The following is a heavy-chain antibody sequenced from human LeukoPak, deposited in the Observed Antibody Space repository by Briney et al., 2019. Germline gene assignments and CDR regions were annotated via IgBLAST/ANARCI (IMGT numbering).Heavy chain of an antibody. J-gene: IGHJ1*01. Sequence: ASVKVSCKASGGTLSSYTISWVRQAPGQGLEWMGRIIPILGIANYAQKFQGRVTITADKSTSTAYMELSSLRSEDTAVYYCARYQGRACDFWSGYWGYFQHWGQGTLVTVSS. CDR1: GGTLSSYT. D-gene: IGHD3-3*01. CDR2: IIPILGIA. CDR3: ARYQGRACDFWSGYWGYFQH. V-gene: IGHV1-69*02.